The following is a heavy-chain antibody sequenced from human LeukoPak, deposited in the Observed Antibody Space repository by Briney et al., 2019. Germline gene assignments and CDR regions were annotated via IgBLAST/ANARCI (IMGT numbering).Heavy chain of an antibody. D-gene: IGHD2-15*01. V-gene: IGHV4-34*01. J-gene: IGHJ4*02. CDR2: INHSGST. CDR3: ARGPWGSSCATVDY. Sequence: PSETLSLTCAVYGGSFNGYYWSWIRQPPGKGLEWIGEINHSGSTNYNPSLKSRVTISVDTSKNQFSLKLSSVTAADTAVYYCARGPWGSSCATVDYWGQGTLVTVSS. CDR1: GGSFNGYY.